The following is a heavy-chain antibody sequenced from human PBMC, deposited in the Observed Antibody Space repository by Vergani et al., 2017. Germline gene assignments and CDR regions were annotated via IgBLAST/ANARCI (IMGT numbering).Heavy chain of an antibody. D-gene: IGHD6-19*01. Sequence: QVQLVESGGGVVQPGRSLRLSCAASGFTFSSYAMHWVRQAPGKGLEWVAVISYDGSNKYYADSVKGRFTISRDNSKNTLDLQMNSLRAEDTAVYYCARGPIAVAGTYYYYYMDVWGKGTTVTVSS. V-gene: IGHV3-30-3*01. CDR2: ISYDGSNK. J-gene: IGHJ6*03. CDR3: ARGPIAVAGTYYYYYMDV. CDR1: GFTFSSYA.